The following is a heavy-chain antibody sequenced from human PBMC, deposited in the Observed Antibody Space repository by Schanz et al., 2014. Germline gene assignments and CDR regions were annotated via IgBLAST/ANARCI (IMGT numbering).Heavy chain of an antibody. CDR1: GFTFSSYP. CDR3: AGGEYQLLYGN. Sequence: EVQLLDSGGGLVQPGGSLRLSCAASGFTFSSYPMTWVRQAPGKGLEWISYISSTSRATYYADSVKGRFTISRDNAKNSLFLQMNSLRAEDTAVYYCAGGEYQLLYGNWGQGTLVTVSS. V-gene: IGHV3-48*01. CDR2: ISSTSRAT. J-gene: IGHJ4*02. D-gene: IGHD2-2*02.